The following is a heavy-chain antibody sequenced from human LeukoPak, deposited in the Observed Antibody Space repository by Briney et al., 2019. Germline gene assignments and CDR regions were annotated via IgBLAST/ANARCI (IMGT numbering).Heavy chain of an antibody. V-gene: IGHV3-23*01. Sequence: GGSLRLSCAASGFTFSSYAMTWVRQAPGKGLEWVSAFSATDGSAQYAESVKGRFTISRDNAKNTLYLQMNSLRAEDTAVYYCAKARIAAAGTGAFDVWGQGTMVTVSS. CDR2: FSATDGSA. J-gene: IGHJ3*01. CDR3: AKARIAAAGTGAFDV. CDR1: GFTFSSYA. D-gene: IGHD6-13*01.